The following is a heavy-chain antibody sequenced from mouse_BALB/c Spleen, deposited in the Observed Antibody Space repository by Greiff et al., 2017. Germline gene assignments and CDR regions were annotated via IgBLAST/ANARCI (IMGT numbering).Heavy chain of an antibody. CDR2: INPYNDGT. D-gene: IGHD1-1*01. J-gene: IGHJ3*01. CDR3: ASNYYGTQYEGFAY. V-gene: IGHV1-14*01. CDR1: GYTFTSYV. Sequence: LVESGPELVKPGASVKMSCKASGYTFTSYVMHWVKQKPGQGLEWIGYINPYNDGTKYNEKFKGKATLTSDKSSSTAYMELSSLTSEDSAVYYCASNYYGTQYEGFAYWGQGTLVTVSA.